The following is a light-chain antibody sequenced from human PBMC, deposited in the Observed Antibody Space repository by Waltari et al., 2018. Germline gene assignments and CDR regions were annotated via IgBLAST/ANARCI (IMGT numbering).Light chain of an antibody. J-gene: IGLJ3*02. Sequence: QSVLTQPPSVSGAPGQRVTISCTGSKSNLGATLDNIGAGYDVHGYQQLPGADPKPPAHPNNEGPSGAPGRFAGSQSGTYAALAIAGLQPEDEAEYFCQSYDCSLGAWVFGGGTKLTVL. CDR3: QSYDCSLGAWV. CDR1: KSNLGATLDNIGAGYD. V-gene: IGLV1-40*01. CDR2: PNN.